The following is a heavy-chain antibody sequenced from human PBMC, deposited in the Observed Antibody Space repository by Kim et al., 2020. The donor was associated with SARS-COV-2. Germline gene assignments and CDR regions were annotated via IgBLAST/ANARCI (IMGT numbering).Heavy chain of an antibody. D-gene: IGHD1-1*01. V-gene: IGHV3-15*01. CDR2: IKSLATGGTI. CDR3: STDYGEIRDWRD. J-gene: IGHJ4*02. CDR1: GFAFRDAW. Sequence: GGSLRLSCAASGFAFRDAWMNWVRQAPGKGLEWIGRIKSLATGGTINYAAPVLGRFTISRDDSKNTLYLQLNSLKTEDTGVYYCSTDYGEIRDWRDWGQGTLVSV.